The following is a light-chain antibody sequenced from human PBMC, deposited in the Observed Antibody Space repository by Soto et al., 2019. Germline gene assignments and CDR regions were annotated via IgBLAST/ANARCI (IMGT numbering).Light chain of an antibody. Sequence: DLHMTQSPSTLAASVGDTVTMTCRSSSKWLAWYQKKPGKAPKLLIYDVSNLERGVPPRFSGSTSGAESTLTITGLQPGDLGTYYCQHTTDFTFGQGTKVDIK. V-gene: IGKV1-5*01. CDR3: QHTTDFT. CDR1: SSSKW. CDR2: DVS. J-gene: IGKJ2*01.